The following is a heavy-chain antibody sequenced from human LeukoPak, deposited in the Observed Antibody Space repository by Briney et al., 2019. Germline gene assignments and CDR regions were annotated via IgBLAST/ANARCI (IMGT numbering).Heavy chain of an antibody. Sequence: SETLSLTCAVSGGSISSYYWSWIRQPPGKGLEWIGYIYYSGSTKYNPSLKSRVTISVDTSKNQFSLKMSSATAADTAVYFCARGRVSSSTWYSTYYYYFYMDVWGKGTTVTVSS. D-gene: IGHD6-13*01. CDR3: ARGRVSSSTWYSTYYYYFYMDV. J-gene: IGHJ6*03. V-gene: IGHV4-59*01. CDR2: IYYSGST. CDR1: GGSISSYY.